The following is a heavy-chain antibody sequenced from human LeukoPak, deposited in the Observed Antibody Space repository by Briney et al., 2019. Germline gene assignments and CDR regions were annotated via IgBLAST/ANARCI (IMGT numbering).Heavy chain of an antibody. CDR1: GFTFSSYA. CDR2: ISGSGGST. D-gene: IGHD3-22*01. CDR3: AKERGRDYDDRAFDL. V-gene: IGHV3-23*01. J-gene: IGHJ3*01. Sequence: GGSLRLSCAASGFTFSSYAMSWVRQAPGKGLEWVSAISGSGGSTYYADSVKGRFTISRDNSKNTVYLQMSSLTAEDTAVYYCAKERGRDYDDRAFDLWGQGTMVTVSS.